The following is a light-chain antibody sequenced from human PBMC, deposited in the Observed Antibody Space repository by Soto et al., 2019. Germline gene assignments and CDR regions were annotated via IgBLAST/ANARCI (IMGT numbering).Light chain of an antibody. V-gene: IGKV1-5*01. Sequence: DIQMTQSPSTLSASVGDRVTITCRASQSISSWLAWYQQKPGKAPKLLIYDASSLESGVPSRFSGSGSGTEFTLTISSLQPDDFATYYCQQLNDYPTATFGGGTKVDIK. CDR3: QQLNDYPTAT. CDR2: DAS. J-gene: IGKJ4*01. CDR1: QSISSW.